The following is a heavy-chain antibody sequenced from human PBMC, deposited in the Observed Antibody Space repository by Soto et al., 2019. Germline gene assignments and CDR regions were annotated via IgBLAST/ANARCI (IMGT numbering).Heavy chain of an antibody. J-gene: IGHJ4*02. CDR2: IKSKTDGGTT. CDR1: GFTFSNAW. D-gene: IGHD3-9*01. CDR3: TTYDILTGYYIPHPFDY. Sequence: PGGSLRLSCAASGFTFSNAWMSWVRQAPGKGLEWVGRIKSKTDGGTTGYAAPVKGRFTISRDDSKNTLYLQMNSLKTEDTAVYYCTTYDILTGYYIPHPFDYWGQGTLVTVSS. V-gene: IGHV3-15*01.